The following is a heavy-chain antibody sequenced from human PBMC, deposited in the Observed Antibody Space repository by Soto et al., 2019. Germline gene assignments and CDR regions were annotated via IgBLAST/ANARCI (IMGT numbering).Heavy chain of an antibody. V-gene: IGHV3-11*01. CDR3: ASSLAIFGVVTYPTDY. CDR2: ISSSGSTI. CDR1: GFTFSDYY. Sequence: GGSLRLSCAASGFTFSDYYMSWIRQAPGKGLEWVSYISSSGSTIYYADSVKGRFTISRDNAENSLYLQMNSLRAEDTAVYYCASSLAIFGVVTYPTDYWGQGTLVTVSS. J-gene: IGHJ4*02. D-gene: IGHD3-3*01.